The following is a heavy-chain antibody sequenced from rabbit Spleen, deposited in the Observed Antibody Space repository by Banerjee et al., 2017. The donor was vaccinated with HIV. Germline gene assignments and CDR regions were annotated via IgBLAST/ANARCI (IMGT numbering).Heavy chain of an antibody. D-gene: IGHD2-1*01. V-gene: IGHV1S45*01. CDR3: ARMTTDATYQNAINL. CDR1: GFTLNIYW. Sequence: EESGGGLVQPEGSLTLTCTASGFTLNIYWVCWVRQAPGKGLEWIACISAGNSGSTYYASWAKGRFTISKASSTTVTLQMTSLTVADTATYSCARMTTDATYQNAINLWGPGTLVTVS. CDR2: ISAGNSGST. J-gene: IGHJ4*01.